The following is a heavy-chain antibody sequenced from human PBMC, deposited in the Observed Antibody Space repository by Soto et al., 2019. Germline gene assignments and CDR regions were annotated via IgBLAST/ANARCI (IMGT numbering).Heavy chain of an antibody. CDR1: GYTFTTYG. Sequence: ASVKVSCKASGYTFTTYGITWVRQAPGQGLEWMGWISGYNGNTNTAQKLQGRVTMTTDTSTSTAYMELRSLRSDDTAVYYCARVGWSIAAKDALAIWGQGTKVTVSS. J-gene: IGHJ3*02. CDR2: ISGYNGNT. CDR3: ARVGWSIAAKDALAI. V-gene: IGHV1-18*01. D-gene: IGHD6-6*01.